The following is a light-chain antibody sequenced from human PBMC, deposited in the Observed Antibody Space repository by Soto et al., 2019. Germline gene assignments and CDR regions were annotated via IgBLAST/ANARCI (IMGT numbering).Light chain of an antibody. CDR1: QSVSSSY. J-gene: IGKJ1*01. Sequence: IVMPQSPATLSVSTGERATLSCRASQSVSSSYLAWYQQKPGQAPRLLIYGASSRATGIPDRFSGSGSGTDFTLTISSLQPEDFATYYCQQSYSIPLTFGQGTKVDIK. CDR2: GAS. V-gene: IGKV3D-20*02. CDR3: QQSYSIPLT.